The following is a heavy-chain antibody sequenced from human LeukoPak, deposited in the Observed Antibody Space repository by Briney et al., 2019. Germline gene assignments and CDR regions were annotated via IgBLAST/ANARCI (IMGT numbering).Heavy chain of an antibody. CDR2: IRYDGSNK. V-gene: IGHV3-30*02. CDR1: GFTFSSYG. J-gene: IGHJ6*03. Sequence: PGGSLRLSCAASGFTFSSYGMHWVRQAPGKGLEWVAFIRYDGSNKYYADSVKGRFTISRDNSKNTLYLQMNSLKTEDTAVYYCTRPLGPIAARPYYYYMDVWGKGTTVTVSS. CDR3: TRPLGPIAARPYYYYMDV. D-gene: IGHD6-6*01.